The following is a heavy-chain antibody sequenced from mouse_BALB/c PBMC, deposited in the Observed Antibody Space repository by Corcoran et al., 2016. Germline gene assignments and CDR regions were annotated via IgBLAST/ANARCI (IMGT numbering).Heavy chain of an antibody. Sequence: EVQLQQSGAELVKPGASVKLSCTASGFNIKDTYMHWVKQRPEQGLEWIGRIDPANGNTKYDPKFQGKATITADTSSNTAYLQLSSLTSEDTAVYYGARYYDDATNTDVCAVGLTVTVP. CDR2: IDPANGNT. J-gene: IGHJ1*02. D-gene: IGHD2-4*01. V-gene: IGHV14-3*02. CDR3: ARYYDDATNTDV. CDR1: GFNIKDTY.